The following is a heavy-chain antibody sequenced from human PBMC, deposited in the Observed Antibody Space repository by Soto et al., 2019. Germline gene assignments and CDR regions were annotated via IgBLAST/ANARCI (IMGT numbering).Heavy chain of an antibody. J-gene: IGHJ5*02. D-gene: IGHD2-8*01. Sequence: SETLSLTCAVYGGSFSGYYWSWIRQPPGKGLEWIGEINHSGSTNYNPSLKSRVTISAGTSKNQFSLKLSSVTAADTAVYYCARLHRLMVYAMSTWFDPWGQGTLVTVYS. CDR1: GGSFSGYY. CDR3: ARLHRLMVYAMSTWFDP. CDR2: INHSGST. V-gene: IGHV4-34*01.